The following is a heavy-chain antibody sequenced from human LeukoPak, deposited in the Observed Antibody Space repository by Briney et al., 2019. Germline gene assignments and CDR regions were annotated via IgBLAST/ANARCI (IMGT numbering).Heavy chain of an antibody. D-gene: IGHD3-10*01. CDR3: ATSTRFGSGSSKYGY. J-gene: IGHJ4*02. CDR2: INHSGST. V-gene: IGHV4-34*01. Sequence: SETLSLTCAVYGGSFSGYYWSWIRQPPGKGLEWIGEINHSGSTNYNPSLKSRVTISVDTSKNQFSLKLSSVTAADTAVYYCATSTRFGSGSSKYGYWGQGTLVTVSS. CDR1: GGSFSGYY.